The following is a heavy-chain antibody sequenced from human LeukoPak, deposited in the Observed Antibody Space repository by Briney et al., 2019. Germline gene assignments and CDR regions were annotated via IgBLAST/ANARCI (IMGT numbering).Heavy chain of an antibody. V-gene: IGHV3-11*04. D-gene: IGHD2-8*01. CDR1: GFTFSDYY. CDR3: AGAAVMVYIVDD. Sequence: GGSLRLSCAASGFTFSDYYMSWIRQAPGKGLEWVSYISSSGSTIYYADSVKGRFTISRDNAKNSLYLQMNSLCVEDTAVYYCAGAAVMVYIVDDGGQATLVTVSS. J-gene: IGHJ4*02. CDR2: ISSSGSTI.